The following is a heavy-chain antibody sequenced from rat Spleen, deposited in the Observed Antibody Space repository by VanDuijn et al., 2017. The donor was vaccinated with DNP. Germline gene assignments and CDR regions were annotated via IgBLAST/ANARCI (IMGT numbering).Heavy chain of an antibody. CDR2: IRYDGGYT. Sequence: EVQVVESGGGLVQPGRSLKLSCAASGFTFSAYYMAWVRQAPAKGLEWVAYIRYDGGYTKYGDSVKGRFTISRDNAKNTLYLQMDSLRSEETATYYCARHGEVHLRYAMDAWGQGTSVTVSS. D-gene: IGHD1-5*01. V-gene: IGHV5S11*01. J-gene: IGHJ4*01. CDR1: GFTFSAYY. CDR3: ARHGEVHLRYAMDA.